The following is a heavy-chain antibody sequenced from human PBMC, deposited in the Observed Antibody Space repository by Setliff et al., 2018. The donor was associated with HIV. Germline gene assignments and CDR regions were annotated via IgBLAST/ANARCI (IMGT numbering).Heavy chain of an antibody. CDR2: IHPIFGTT. V-gene: IGHV1-69*13. D-gene: IGHD3-3*01. CDR1: GGTFSSYI. Sequence: ASVKVSCKASGGTFSSYITAWVRQAPGQGLEWMGGIHPIFGTTNYARDFMGRVSITADESTNTAYMELSSLRSDESAIYYCARGIPRGTVFGVVGYFDYWGQGTPVTVSS. J-gene: IGHJ4*02. CDR3: ARGIPRGTVFGVVGYFDY.